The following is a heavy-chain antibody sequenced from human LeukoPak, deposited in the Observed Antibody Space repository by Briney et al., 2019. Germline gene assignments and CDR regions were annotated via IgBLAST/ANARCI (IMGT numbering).Heavy chain of an antibody. CDR1: GYTFTSYG. CDR2: ISAYNGNT. D-gene: IGHD3-22*01. CDR3: ARGNIKYYYDSSVDY. J-gene: IGHJ4*02. Sequence: GASVKVSCKASGYTFTSYGISWVRQAPGQGLEWMGWISAYNGNTNYAQKLQGRVTMTTDTSTSTAYMELRSLRSDDTAVYYCARGNIKYYYDSSVDYWGQGTLVTVSS. V-gene: IGHV1-18*01.